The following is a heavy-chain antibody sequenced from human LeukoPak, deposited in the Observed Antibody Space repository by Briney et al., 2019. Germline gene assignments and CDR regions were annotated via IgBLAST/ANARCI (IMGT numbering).Heavy chain of an antibody. CDR3: TTERDYYFHY. V-gene: IGHV3-15*01. J-gene: IGHJ4*02. Sequence: GGSLRLSCAAPGFTFSNVWMSWVRQAPGKGLEWVGRIISKTVGGTTDYTAPVKGRFTISRDDSKNTLYLQMNSLKTEDTALYYCTTERDYYFHYWGQGTLVTVSS. CDR2: IISKTVGGTT. CDR1: GFTFSNVW. D-gene: IGHD5-24*01.